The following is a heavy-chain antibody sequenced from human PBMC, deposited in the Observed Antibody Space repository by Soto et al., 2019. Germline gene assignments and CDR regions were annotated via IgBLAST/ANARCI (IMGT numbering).Heavy chain of an antibody. V-gene: IGHV3-23*01. CDR1: GFTFSSYA. D-gene: IGHD3-3*01. CDR3: AKNTYYDFWSGYSFPYYYYYYYMDV. CDR2: ISGSGGST. J-gene: IGHJ6*03. Sequence: PGGSLRLSCAASGFTFSSYAMSWVRQAPGKGLEWVSAISGSGGSTYYADSVKGRFTISRDNSKNTLYLQMNSLRAEDTAVYYCAKNTYYDFWSGYSFPYYYYYYYMDVWGKGTTVTVSS.